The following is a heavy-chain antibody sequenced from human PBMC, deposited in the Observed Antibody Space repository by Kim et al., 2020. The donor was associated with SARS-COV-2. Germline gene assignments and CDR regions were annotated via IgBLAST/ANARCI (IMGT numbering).Heavy chain of an antibody. CDR1: GGSISSRNHN. J-gene: IGHJ3*02. CDR3: ARHRVEGQYDPFDI. V-gene: IGHV4-39*01. CDR2: IYYSGST. D-gene: IGHD2-15*01. Sequence: SETLSLTCTVSGGSISSRNHNWGWIRQPPGKGLEWIGSIYYSGSTYYNPSLKSRVTISVDTSKKQFSLKLSSVPAEDTAVYYCARHRVEGQYDPFDIWGQGTVVTVSS.